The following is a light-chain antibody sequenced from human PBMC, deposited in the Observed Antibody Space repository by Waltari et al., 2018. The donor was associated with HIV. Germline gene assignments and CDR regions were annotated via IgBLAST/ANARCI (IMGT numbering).Light chain of an antibody. CDR2: AAL. CDR3: QQYGSSPYT. V-gene: IGKV3-20*01. Sequence: EIVLTQSPGTLSLSPGDGATLPCRASQSVSSNYLAWYQQKPGQAPRLLIYAALNRATGIPDRFSGSGSGADFTLTISRLEPQDFVVYYCQQYGSSPYTFGQGTKLEIK. J-gene: IGKJ2*01. CDR1: QSVSSNY.